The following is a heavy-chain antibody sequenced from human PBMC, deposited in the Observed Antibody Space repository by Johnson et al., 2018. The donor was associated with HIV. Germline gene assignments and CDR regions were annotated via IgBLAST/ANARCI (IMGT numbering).Heavy chain of an antibody. CDR3: ARDAKSSTWSPDGTDAFDV. CDR2: IYSGGST. CDR1: GITVSSNY. J-gene: IGHJ3*01. D-gene: IGHD1-1*01. V-gene: IGHV3-66*01. Sequence: VQLVESGGDLVQPGASLRLSCAASGITVSSNYMTWVRQAPGKGLEWVSVIYSGGSTYYANSVKGRFTISRDNSKNTLFLQMDSLRPEDMAVYYCARDAKSSTWSPDGTDAFDVWGQGTMVTVSA.